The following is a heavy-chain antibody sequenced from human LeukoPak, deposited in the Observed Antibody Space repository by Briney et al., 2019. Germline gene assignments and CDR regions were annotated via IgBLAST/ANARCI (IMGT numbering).Heavy chain of an antibody. CDR3: ARGLYSSSWYYYYYYMDV. D-gene: IGHD6-13*01. CDR2: RNPNSGNT. V-gene: IGHV1-8*03. CDR1: GYSFTSYD. Sequence: GASVKVSCKASGYSFTSYDSDWLRHATGQALEWMVWRNPNSGNTGYAQKFQGRVTIARNTYISTAYMELSSLRSEDTAVYYCARGLYSSSWYYYYYYMDVWGKGTTVTVSS. J-gene: IGHJ6*03.